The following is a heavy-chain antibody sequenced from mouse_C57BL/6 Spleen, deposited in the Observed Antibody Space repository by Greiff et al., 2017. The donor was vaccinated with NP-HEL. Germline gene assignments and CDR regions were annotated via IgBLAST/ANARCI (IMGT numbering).Heavy chain of an antibody. V-gene: IGHV1-54*01. CDR2: INPGSGGT. Sequence: VQLQQSGAELVRPGTSVKVSCKASGYAFTNYLIEWVKQRPGQGLEWIGVINPGSGGTNYNEKFKGKATLTADKSSSTAYMQLSSLTSEDSAVYFCAREEITTVVATDAMDYWGQGTSVTVSS. CDR1: GYAFTNYL. CDR3: AREEITTVVATDAMDY. D-gene: IGHD1-1*01. J-gene: IGHJ4*01.